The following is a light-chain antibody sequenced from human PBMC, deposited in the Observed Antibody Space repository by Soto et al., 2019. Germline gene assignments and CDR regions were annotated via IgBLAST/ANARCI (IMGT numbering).Light chain of an antibody. CDR3: QQRNSYPRT. CDR1: QGISSY. J-gene: IGKJ4*01. CDR2: AAS. V-gene: IGKV1-9*01. Sequence: DIQLTQSPSFLSASVGDRVTITCRASQGISSYLAWYQQKPGKAPKLLIYAASTLQSGVPSRFSGSGSGTEFTLTISSLQPEDFATYYCQQRNSYPRTFGRGTKVEIK.